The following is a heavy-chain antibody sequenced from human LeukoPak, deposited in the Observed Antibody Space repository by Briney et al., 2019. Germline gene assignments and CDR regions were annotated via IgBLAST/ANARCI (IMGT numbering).Heavy chain of an antibody. CDR3: ARDRRELDGDYYYMDV. CDR2: ISSSGSTI. V-gene: IGHV3-48*03. D-gene: IGHD1-26*01. CDR1: GFTFDDYA. Sequence: GGSLRLSYAASGFTFDDYAMNWVRQAPGKGLEWVSYISSSGSTIYYADSVKGRFTISRDNAKNSLYLRMNSLRAEDTAVYYCARDRRELDGDYYYMDVWGKGTTVTVSS. J-gene: IGHJ6*03.